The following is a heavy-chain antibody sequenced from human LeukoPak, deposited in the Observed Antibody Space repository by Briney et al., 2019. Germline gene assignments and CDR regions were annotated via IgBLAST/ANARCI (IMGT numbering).Heavy chain of an antibody. V-gene: IGHV3-30*02. CDR2: IRYDGSNK. D-gene: IGHD2-21*01. Sequence: GGSLRLSCAASGFTFSSYGMHWVHQAPGKGLEWVAFIRYDGSNKYYADSVKGRFTISRDNSKNTLYLQMNSLRVEDTAVYYCAREASTEAIHAFDPWGQGTLVTVSA. CDR1: GFTFSSYG. CDR3: AREASTEAIHAFDP. J-gene: IGHJ5*02.